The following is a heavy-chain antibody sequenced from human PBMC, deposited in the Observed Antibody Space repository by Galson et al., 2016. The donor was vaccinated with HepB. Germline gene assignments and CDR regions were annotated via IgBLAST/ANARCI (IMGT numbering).Heavy chain of an antibody. D-gene: IGHD3-3*01. CDR1: GYSFAGHG. J-gene: IGHJ6*02. CDR2: ISPSSNNA. Sequence: SVKVSCKASGYSFAGHGITWVRHAPGLGLQWMGWISPSSNNAIYAQRVQGRVTMTTDTSTTTAYFAMGSLRSDDTAVYYCARESDPRQTFEWQIMNGMDGWGLGATVIVSS. CDR3: ARESDPRQTFEWQIMNGMDG. V-gene: IGHV1-18*01.